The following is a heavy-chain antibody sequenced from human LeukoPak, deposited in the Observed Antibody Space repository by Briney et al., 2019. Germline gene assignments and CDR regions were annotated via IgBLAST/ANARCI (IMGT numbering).Heavy chain of an antibody. D-gene: IGHD5-24*01. Sequence: GGSLRLSCEASGFTFSGNWMSWVRQAPGKGREGVANINPDGSQKYYVDSVKGRFTISRGNTKSSLYLQMNSLGAEDTAAYYCARLLGMATTFDYWGQGTLVTVSS. J-gene: IGHJ4*02. CDR3: ARLLGMATTFDY. V-gene: IGHV3-7*01. CDR2: INPDGSQK. CDR1: GFTFSGNW.